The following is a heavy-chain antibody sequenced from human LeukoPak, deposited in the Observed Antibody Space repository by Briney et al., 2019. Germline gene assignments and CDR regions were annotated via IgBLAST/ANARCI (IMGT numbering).Heavy chain of an antibody. V-gene: IGHV3-9*01. CDR3: AKDMTEMATIPDY. Sequence: PGRSLRLSCAASGFTFDDYAMHWVRQAPGKGLEWVSGISWNSGSIGYADSVKGRFTTSRDNAKNSLYLQMNSLRAEDTALYYCAKDMTEMATIPDYWGQGTLVTVSS. D-gene: IGHD5-12*01. J-gene: IGHJ4*02. CDR1: GFTFDDYA. CDR2: ISWNSGSI.